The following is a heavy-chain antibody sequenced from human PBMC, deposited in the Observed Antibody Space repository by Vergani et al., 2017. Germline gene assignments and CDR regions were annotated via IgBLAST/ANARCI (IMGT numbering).Heavy chain of an antibody. CDR2: IIPIFGTA. V-gene: IGHV1-69*12. J-gene: IGHJ4*02. Sequence: QVQLVQSGAEVKKPGSSVKVSCKASGGTFSSYAISWVRQAPGQGLEWMGGIIPIFGTANYAQKFQGRVTITADESTSTAYMELSSLRSEDTAVYYCARDSWXYYDILTGYLALDYWGQGTLVTVSS. CDR3: ARDSWXYYDILTGYLALDY. CDR1: GGTFSSYA. D-gene: IGHD3-9*01.